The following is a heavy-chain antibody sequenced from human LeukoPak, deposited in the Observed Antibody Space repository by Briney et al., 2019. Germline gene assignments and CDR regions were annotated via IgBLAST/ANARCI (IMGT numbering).Heavy chain of an antibody. CDR1: GGSISSYY. V-gene: IGHV4-59*01. CDR3: ARSSYSSSPFDFDY. J-gene: IGHJ4*02. Sequence: SETLSLTCTVSGGSISSYYWSWIRQPPGKGLEWFGYIYYSGSTNYNPSLKSRVNISVDTSKNQFSLKLSSVTAADTAVYYCARSSYSSSPFDFDYWGQGTLVTVSS. D-gene: IGHD6-6*01. CDR2: IYYSGST.